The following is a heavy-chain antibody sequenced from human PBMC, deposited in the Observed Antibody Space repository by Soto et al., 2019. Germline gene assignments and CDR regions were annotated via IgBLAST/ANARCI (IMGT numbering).Heavy chain of an antibody. CDR3: ARGRSKEGLLWFGELFRYYYGMDV. CDR2: MNPNSGNT. J-gene: IGHJ6*02. V-gene: IGHV1-8*01. D-gene: IGHD3-10*01. Sequence: QVQLVQSGAEVKKPGASVKVSCKASGYTFTSYDINWVRQATGQGLGWMGWMNPNSGNTGYAQKFPGRVTMTRNTSISTAYMELSSLRSEDTAVYYCARGRSKEGLLWFGELFRYYYGMDVWGQGTTVTVSS. CDR1: GYTFTSYD.